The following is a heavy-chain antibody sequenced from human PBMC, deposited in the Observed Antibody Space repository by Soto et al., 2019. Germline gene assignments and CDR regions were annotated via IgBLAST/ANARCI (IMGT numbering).Heavy chain of an antibody. CDR1: GDTFSSYS. CDR2: IIPVFGSA. V-gene: IGHV1-69*13. Sequence: SVKVSCKASGDTFSSYSITWVRQATGQGLEWMGGIIPVFGSANYAQKFQGRVTITADESTSTAYMELSSLRSQDTAVYFCARDDGWNYRYYDMEVWGQGTTVTAP. CDR3: ARDDGWNYRYYDMEV. J-gene: IGHJ6*02. D-gene: IGHD1-7*01.